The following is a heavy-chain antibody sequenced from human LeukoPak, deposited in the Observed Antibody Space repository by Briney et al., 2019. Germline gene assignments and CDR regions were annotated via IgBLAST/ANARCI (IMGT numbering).Heavy chain of an antibody. CDR2: ISGSGGST. CDR3: ARGAGEVNVWGSFRLGGFDY. V-gene: IGHV3-23*01. D-gene: IGHD3-16*02. Sequence: GGSLRLSCAASGFTFSSYAMSWVRQAPGKGLEWVSAISGSGGSTYYADSVKGRFTISRDNSKNTLYLQMNSLRAEDTAVYYCARGAGEVNVWGSFRLGGFDYWGQGTLVTVSS. J-gene: IGHJ4*02. CDR1: GFTFSSYA.